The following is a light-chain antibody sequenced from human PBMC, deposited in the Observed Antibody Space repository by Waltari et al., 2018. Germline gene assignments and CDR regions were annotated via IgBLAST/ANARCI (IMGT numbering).Light chain of an antibody. V-gene: IGKV1-39*01. CDR3: HQYFSVPLT. J-gene: IGKJ4*01. CDR2: AAS. Sequence: DIQMTQSPSSLSASVGDRVTITCRASQSISSYLNWYQQKPGKAPKLLIYAASSLQSGVPSRFSGSGSGTDFTLTISSLQAEDVATYYCHQYFSVPLTFGGGTRVEIK. CDR1: QSISSY.